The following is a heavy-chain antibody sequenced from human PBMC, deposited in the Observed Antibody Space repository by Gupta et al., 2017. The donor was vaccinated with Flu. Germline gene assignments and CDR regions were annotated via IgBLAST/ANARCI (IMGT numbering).Heavy chain of an antibody. J-gene: IGHJ4*02. CDR2: IKQDGSEK. Sequence: MSWVRQAPGKGLEWVANIKQDGSEKYYVDSVKGRFTISRDNAKNSLYLQMNSLRAEDTAVYYCARLYRGYEPPQDFDYWGQGTLVTVSS. CDR3: ARLYRGYEPPQDFDY. D-gene: IGHD5-12*01. V-gene: IGHV3-7*01.